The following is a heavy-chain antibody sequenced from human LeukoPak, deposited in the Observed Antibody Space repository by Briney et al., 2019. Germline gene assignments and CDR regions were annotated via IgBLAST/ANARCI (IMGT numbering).Heavy chain of an antibody. CDR1: GDTFTNHY. V-gene: IGHV1-2*02. Sequence: ASVKVSCKASGDTFTNHYMHWVRQAPGQGLEWMGWINPNSGGTNYAQKFQGRVTMTRDTSISTAYMELSRLRSDDTAVYYCARTPTIKSTSHIDYWGQGTLVTVSS. J-gene: IGHJ4*02. CDR3: ARTPTIKSTSHIDY. CDR2: INPNSGGT. D-gene: IGHD2-2*01.